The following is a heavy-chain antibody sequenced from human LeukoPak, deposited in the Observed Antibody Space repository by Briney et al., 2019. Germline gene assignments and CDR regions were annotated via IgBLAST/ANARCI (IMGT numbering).Heavy chain of an antibody. CDR1: GFTFSDYY. V-gene: IGHV3-11*01. J-gene: IGHJ2*01. D-gene: IGHD2-2*01. CDR2: ISSTNGKSGTAI. CDR3: ARAHQSLNCSSTSCFGYWYFDL. Sequence: GGSLRLSCAASGFTFSDYYMSWIRQAPGKGLEWVSYISSTNGKSGTAIYYADSVKGRFTISRDNAQNSLYLQMNSLRAEDTAVYYCARAHQSLNCSSTSCFGYWYFDLWGRGTLVTVPS.